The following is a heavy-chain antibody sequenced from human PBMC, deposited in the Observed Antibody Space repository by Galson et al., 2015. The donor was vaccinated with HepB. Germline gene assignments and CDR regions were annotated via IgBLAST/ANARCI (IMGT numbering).Heavy chain of an antibody. CDR1: GFTFSRYA. CDR2: TTSNGGRT. D-gene: IGHD2-8*01. V-gene: IGHV3-23*01. J-gene: IGHJ4*02. Sequence: SLRLSCAASGFTFSRYAMTWVRQAPGKGLEWISSTTSNGGRTFYTNSVKGRFTISRDNSRNTVVLQLSSLRPEDTAVYYCAKDGIMVSNKPYQLHFWGQGTLVSVSA. CDR3: AKDGIMVSNKPYQLHF.